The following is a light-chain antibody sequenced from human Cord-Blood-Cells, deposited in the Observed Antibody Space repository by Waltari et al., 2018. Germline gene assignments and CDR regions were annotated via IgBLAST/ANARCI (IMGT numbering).Light chain of an antibody. CDR2: QDS. V-gene: IGLV3-1*01. CDR1: KLGVKN. CDR3: QAWDSSTVV. Sequence: SYDLTQHPSLSFSPGKPASITCPGVKLGVKNACWYQQKPGQSPVLVIYQDSKRPSGIPERFSGSNSGNTATLTISGTQAMDEADYYCQAWDSSTVVFGGGTKLTVL. J-gene: IGLJ2*01.